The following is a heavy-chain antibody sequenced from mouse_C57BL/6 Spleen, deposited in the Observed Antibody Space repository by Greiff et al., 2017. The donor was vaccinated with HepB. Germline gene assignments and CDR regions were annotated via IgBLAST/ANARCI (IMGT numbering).Heavy chain of an antibody. J-gene: IGHJ4*01. V-gene: IGHV1-53*01. Sequence: QVQLQQPGTELVKPGASVKLSCKASGYTFTSYWMHWVKQRPGQGLEWIGNIYPSNGGTNYNEKFKSKATLTVDKSSSTAYMQLCSLISEDSAVYYCAREGMDYAIDYWGQGTSVTVSS. CDR3: AREGMDYAIDY. CDR1: GYTFTSYW. CDR2: IYPSNGGT.